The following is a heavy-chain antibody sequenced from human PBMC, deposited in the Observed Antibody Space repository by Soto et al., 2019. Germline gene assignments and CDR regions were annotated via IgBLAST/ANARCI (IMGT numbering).Heavy chain of an antibody. CDR3: ASVSHSFMITLGGAEGGDAFDI. CDR2: INPSGGSP. D-gene: IGHD3-16*01. J-gene: IGHJ3*02. Sequence: ASVKVSCKASGYTFTTYYMHCGLQSPLQGLDWMGIINPSGGSPSYAQKFQGRVTMAREASTSTVKMERSSLRSGDRAVYYWASVSHSFMITLGGAEGGDAFDIWGQGTMVT. CDR1: GYTFTTYY. V-gene: IGHV1-46*01.